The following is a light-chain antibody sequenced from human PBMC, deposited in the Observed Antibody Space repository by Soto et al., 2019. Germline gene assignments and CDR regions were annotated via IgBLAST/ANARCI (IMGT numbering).Light chain of an antibody. V-gene: IGKV3-20*01. Sequence: DIVLTQSPGTLSLSPGERATLSCRASQLVVTDYLHWYQQKPGQAPRLLIYGALKRATGIPDRFSGSGSGTDFTLTISRLEPEDCAVYYCQLFGRSVTFGPGT. CDR1: QLVVTDY. J-gene: IGKJ3*01. CDR2: GAL. CDR3: QLFGRSVT.